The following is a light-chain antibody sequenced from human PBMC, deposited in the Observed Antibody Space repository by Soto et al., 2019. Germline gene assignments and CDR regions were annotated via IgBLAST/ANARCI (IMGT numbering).Light chain of an antibody. V-gene: IGLV2-23*01. CDR1: SGDVGSYDP. J-gene: IGLJ1*01. CDR3: CSYAGNGRYV. Sequence: QSVLTQPASVSGSPGQSITISCTGSSGDVGSYDPVSWFQQHPGKAPNLIIFEANKRPSGISSRFSGSKSGSTASLTISGLQAQDEADYYCCSYAGNGRYVFGTGTKVTVL. CDR2: EAN.